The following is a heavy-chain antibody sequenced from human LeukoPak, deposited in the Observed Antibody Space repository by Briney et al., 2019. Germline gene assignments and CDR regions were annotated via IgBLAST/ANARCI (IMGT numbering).Heavy chain of an antibody. J-gene: IGHJ4*02. CDR3: ATFGENSGWFSFDY. D-gene: IGHD6-19*01. CDR2: IYCSGDT. CDR1: GGSISSYY. V-gene: IGHV4-59*04. Sequence: PSETLSLTCSVSGGSISSYYWTWIRQPPGKGLEWIGTIYCSGDTYYNPSLKSRVTISLDTSKNQFSLKLSSVTAADTAVYYCATFGENSGWFSFDYWGQGTLVTVSS.